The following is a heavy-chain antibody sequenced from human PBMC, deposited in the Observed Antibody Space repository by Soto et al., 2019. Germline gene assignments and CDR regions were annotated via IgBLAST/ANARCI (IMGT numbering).Heavy chain of an antibody. D-gene: IGHD3-3*01. CDR3: ATGRGDVLRFLEWLSGGGFREGARGYYYYMDV. Sequence: PGGSLRLSCAASGFTFSSYWMSWVRQAPGKGLEWVANIKQDGSEKYYVDYVKGRFTISRDNAKNSLYLQMNSLRAEDTAVYYCATGRGDVLRFLEWLSGGGFREGARGYYYYMDVWGKGTTVTVSS. CDR2: IKQDGSEK. V-gene: IGHV3-7*01. J-gene: IGHJ6*03. CDR1: GFTFSSYW.